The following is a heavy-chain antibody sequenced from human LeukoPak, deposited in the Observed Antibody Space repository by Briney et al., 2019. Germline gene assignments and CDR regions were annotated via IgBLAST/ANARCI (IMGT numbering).Heavy chain of an antibody. D-gene: IGHD2-2*01. CDR2: IIPIFGTA. CDR1: GGTFSSYA. CDR3: AREAQVLYQLQQGFAY. Sequence: SVKVSCKAYGGTFSSYAISWVRQAPGQGLEWMERIIPIFGTANYAQKFQGRVTITADESTSTAYMELSSLRSEDTAVYYCAREAQVLYQLQQGFAYWGQGTLVTVSS. V-gene: IGHV1-69*13. J-gene: IGHJ4*02.